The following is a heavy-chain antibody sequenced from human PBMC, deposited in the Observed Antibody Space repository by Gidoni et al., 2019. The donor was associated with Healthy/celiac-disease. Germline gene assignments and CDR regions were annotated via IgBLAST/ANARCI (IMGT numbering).Heavy chain of an antibody. Sequence: EVQLLESGGGLVQPGGSLRLSCAASGFTFSSYAMSWVRQAPGKGLELVSAISGSGGSTYYADSVKGRFTISRDNSKNTLYLQMNSLRAEDTAVYYCAKDRVVGATSRNYFDYWGQGTLVTVSS. CDR2: ISGSGGST. V-gene: IGHV3-23*01. J-gene: IGHJ4*02. CDR3: AKDRVVGATSRNYFDY. CDR1: GFTFSSYA. D-gene: IGHD1-26*01.